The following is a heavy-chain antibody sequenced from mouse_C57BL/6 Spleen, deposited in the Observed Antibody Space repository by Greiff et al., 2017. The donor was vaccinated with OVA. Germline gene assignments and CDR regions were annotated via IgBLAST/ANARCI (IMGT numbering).Heavy chain of an antibody. V-gene: IGHV1-15*01. Sequence: QVQLQQSGAELVRPGASVTLSCKASGYTFTDYEMHWVKQTPVHGLEWIGAIDPETGGTAYNQKFKGKAILTADKSSSTAYMELRSLTSEDSAVYYCTSSNYRYAMDYWGQGTSVTVSS. CDR1: GYTFTDYE. CDR2: IDPETGGT. J-gene: IGHJ4*01. CDR3: TSSNYRYAMDY. D-gene: IGHD2-5*01.